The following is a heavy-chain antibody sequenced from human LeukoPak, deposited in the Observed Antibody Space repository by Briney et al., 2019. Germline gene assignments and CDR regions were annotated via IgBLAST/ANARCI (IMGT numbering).Heavy chain of an antibody. V-gene: IGHV4-39*01. CDR1: GGSISSSSYY. CDR2: IYYSGST. J-gene: IGHJ5*02. D-gene: IGHD3-22*01. Sequence: PSETLSLTCTVSGGSISSSSYYWGWIRRPPGKGLEWIGSIYYSGSTYYNPSLKSRVAISVDTSKNQFSLKLSSVTAADTAVYYCAREPITMIGFDPWGQGTLVTVSS. CDR3: AREPITMIGFDP.